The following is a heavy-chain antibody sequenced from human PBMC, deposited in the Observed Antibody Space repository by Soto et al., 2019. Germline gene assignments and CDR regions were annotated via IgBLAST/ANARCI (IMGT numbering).Heavy chain of an antibody. CDR2: IFYTGST. J-gene: IGHJ6*03. CDR3: ARQDGYYYYIDV. CDR1: GGSISSYH. V-gene: IGHV4-59*08. Sequence: SETLSRTCTVSGGSISSYHWSWIRQPPGKGLEWIGYIFYTGSTNYNPSLKSRVLISVDTSKNQFSLKLRPVTAADTAVYYCARQDGYYYYIDVWGKGTTVTVSS.